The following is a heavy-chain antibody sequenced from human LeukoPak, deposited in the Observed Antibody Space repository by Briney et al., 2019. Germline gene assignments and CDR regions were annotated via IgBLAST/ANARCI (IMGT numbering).Heavy chain of an antibody. V-gene: IGHV3-30*04. Sequence: GGSLRLSCAASGFTFSSYAMHWVRQAPGKGLEWVAVISYDGSNKYYADSVKGRFTISRDNSKNTLYLQMNSLRAEDTAVYYCARKAGYYYGSGDYWGQGTLVTVSS. CDR2: ISYDGSNK. CDR1: GFTFSSYA. CDR3: ARKAGYYYGSGDY. J-gene: IGHJ4*02. D-gene: IGHD3-10*01.